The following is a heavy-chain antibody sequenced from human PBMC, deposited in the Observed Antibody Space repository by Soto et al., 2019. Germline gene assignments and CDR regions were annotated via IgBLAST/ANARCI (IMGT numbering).Heavy chain of an antibody. Sequence: QVQLVQSGAEVKKPGSSVKVSCKASGGTFSSYAISWVRQAPGQGLEWMGGIIPIFGTANYAQKFQGRVTITADESTSTAYMELSSLRSEDTAVYYCARKRGYSGSFYYYGMDVWGQGTTVTVSS. CDR3: ARKRGYSGSFYYYGMDV. D-gene: IGHD1-26*01. J-gene: IGHJ6*02. V-gene: IGHV1-69*01. CDR2: IIPIFGTA. CDR1: GGTFSSYA.